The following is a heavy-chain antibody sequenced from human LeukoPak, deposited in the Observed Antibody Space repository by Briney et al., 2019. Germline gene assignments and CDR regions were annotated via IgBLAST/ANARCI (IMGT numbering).Heavy chain of an antibody. CDR1: GYSFPTYW. V-gene: IGHV5-51*01. Sequence: GESLKISCKGSGYSFPTYWIEWVRQMPGRGLEWMGIIYPGDSDIRYGPSFQGQVTISADKSISTAYLQWSSLRASDTAIYYCARQNGNYFDYWGQGTLVTVSS. J-gene: IGHJ4*02. CDR3: ARQNGNYFDY. CDR2: IYPGDSDI. D-gene: IGHD1-1*01.